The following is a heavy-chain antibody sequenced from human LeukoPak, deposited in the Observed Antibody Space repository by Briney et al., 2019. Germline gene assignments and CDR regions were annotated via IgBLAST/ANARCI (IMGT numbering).Heavy chain of an antibody. CDR1: GGTFSSYA. V-gene: IGHV1-69*13. CDR3: ARGTIAAAGTLDP. CDR2: IIPIFGTA. J-gene: IGHJ5*02. D-gene: IGHD6-13*01. Sequence: SVTVSCKASGGTFSSYAISWVRQAPGQGLEWMGGIIPIFGTANYAQKFQGRVTITADESTSTAYMELSSLRSEDTAVYYCARGTIAAAGTLDPWGQGTLVTVSS.